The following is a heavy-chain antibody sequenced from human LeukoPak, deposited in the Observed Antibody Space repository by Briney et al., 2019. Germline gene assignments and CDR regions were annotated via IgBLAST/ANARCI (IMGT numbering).Heavy chain of an antibody. D-gene: IGHD6-19*01. V-gene: IGHV1-3*01. CDR2: INAGNGNT. CDR1: GYTFTSYA. Sequence: ASVKVSCKASGYTFTSYAMHWVRQAPGQRLEWMGWINAGNGNTKYPQKFQGRVTITRDTSASTAYMELSSLRSEDTAVYYCARGAGYSSGRYHIWGQGTMVTVSS. CDR3: ARGAGYSSGRYHI. J-gene: IGHJ3*02.